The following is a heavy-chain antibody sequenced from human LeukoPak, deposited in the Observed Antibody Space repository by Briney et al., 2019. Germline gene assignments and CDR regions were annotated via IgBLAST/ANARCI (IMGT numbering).Heavy chain of an antibody. Sequence: PGGSLRLSCAASGFTFSSYAMHWVRQAPGKGLEWVAVISYDGSNKYYADSVKGRFTISRDNSKNTLYLQMNSLRAEDTALYYCAKDGWVTTTTREDYWGHGTLVTVSS. CDR1: GFTFSSYA. CDR2: ISYDGSNK. CDR3: AKDGWVTTTTREDY. D-gene: IGHD4-17*01. J-gene: IGHJ4*01. V-gene: IGHV3-30-3*01.